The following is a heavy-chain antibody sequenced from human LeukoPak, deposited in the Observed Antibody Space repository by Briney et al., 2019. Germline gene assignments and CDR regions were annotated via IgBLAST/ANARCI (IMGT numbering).Heavy chain of an antibody. CDR2: IYTSGST. J-gene: IGHJ6*03. V-gene: IGHV4-61*02. CDR3: ARDGFWGYCSGGSCYSDYYYYMDV. CDR1: GGSISSGSYY. Sequence: SQTLSLTCTVSGGSISSGSYYWSWIRQPAGKGLEWIGRIYTSGSTNYNPSLKSRVTISVDTSKNQFSLKLSSVTAADTAVYYCARDGFWGYCSGGSCYSDYYYYMDVRGKGTTVTVSS. D-gene: IGHD2-15*01.